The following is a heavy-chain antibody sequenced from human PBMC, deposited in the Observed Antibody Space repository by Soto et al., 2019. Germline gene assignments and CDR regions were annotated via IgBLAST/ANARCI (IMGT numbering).Heavy chain of an antibody. CDR2: IRNKANNYAT. CDR1: GFTFSGSA. Sequence: PGGSLRLSCSASGFTFSGSAMHWVRQASGKGLEWVGRIRNKANNYATAYAASVKGRFTISRDDSQNTAYLQMNSLENEDTAVYYCTASADDTFLRYWAQGSLVTVSS. CDR3: TASADDTFLRY. D-gene: IGHD1-1*01. V-gene: IGHV3-73*01. J-gene: IGHJ4*02.